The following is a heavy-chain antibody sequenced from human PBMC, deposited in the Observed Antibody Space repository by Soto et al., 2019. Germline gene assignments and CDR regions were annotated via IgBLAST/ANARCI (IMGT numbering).Heavy chain of an antibody. V-gene: IGHV1-2*04. D-gene: IGHD7-27*01. CDR2: INPNSGGT. J-gene: IGHJ4*02. CDR3: ARVSRSTGDYDY. Sequence: ASVKVSCKASGYTFTGYYMHWVRQAPGQGLEWMGWINPNSGGTNYAQKFQGWVTMTRDRSISTAYMELSRLGSDDTAVYYCARVSRSTGDYDYWGQGTLVTVSS. CDR1: GYTFTGYY.